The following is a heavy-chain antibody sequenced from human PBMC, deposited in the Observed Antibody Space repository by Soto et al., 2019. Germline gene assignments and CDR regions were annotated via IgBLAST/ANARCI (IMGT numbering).Heavy chain of an antibody. CDR1: GFKFSNYA. CDR2: ISATGGGT. D-gene: IGHD3-16*01. V-gene: IGHV3-23*01. Sequence: GGSLSLSCAASGFKFSNYAMSWVRQAPGKGLEWVSLISATGGGTYYADSVKGRFTISRDNSHNTLYLQVHSLTAEDTDVYYCAKDRREGGTSAFYFDFWGQGAQVTVSS. CDR3: AKDRREGGTSAFYFDF. J-gene: IGHJ4*02.